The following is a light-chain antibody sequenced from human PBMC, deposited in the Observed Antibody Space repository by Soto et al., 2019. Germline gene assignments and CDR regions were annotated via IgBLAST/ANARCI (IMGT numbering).Light chain of an antibody. J-gene: IGKJ1*01. CDR1: QSVSSNF. CDR2: GAS. CDR3: QQYGTSPPT. V-gene: IGKV3-20*01. Sequence: EIVLTQSPGTLSLSPGERATLSCKASQSVSSNFLAWYQRKPGQAPRLLIYGASYRATDIPDRVSGSGSGTDFSRTITTLEPEEFAVYYWQQYGTSPPTFGQGTKV.